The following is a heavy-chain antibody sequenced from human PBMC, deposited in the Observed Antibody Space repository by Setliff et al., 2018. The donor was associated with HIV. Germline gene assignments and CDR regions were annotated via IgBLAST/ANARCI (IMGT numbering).Heavy chain of an antibody. J-gene: IGHJ4*02. V-gene: IGHV4-59*06. CDR3: ASRDTSRYFDDY. Sequence: SETLSLTCAVDGGSFSGYYWSWIRQSPGKGLEWIGYIHYSGSTYFNPSLKSRVSISTDTSKNQFSLKLTSVTAADTAVYYCASRDTSRYFDDYWGQGTLVTVSS. CDR1: GGSFSGYY. D-gene: IGHD3-22*01. CDR2: IHYSGST.